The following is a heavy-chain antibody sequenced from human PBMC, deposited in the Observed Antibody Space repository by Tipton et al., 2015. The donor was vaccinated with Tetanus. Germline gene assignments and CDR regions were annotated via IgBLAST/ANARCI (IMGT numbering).Heavy chain of an antibody. CDR2: INHSGNT. CDR1: GFLISSYA. J-gene: IGHJ6*02. Sequence: LRLSCAGSGFLISSYAMNWVRQVPGEGLGWIGEINHSGNTNHNPSLKSRVTLSVDTSKNQFSLKLNSVTAADTAMYYCVTVNFPNYYHYGMDVWGQGTTVTVSS. D-gene: IGHD1-1*01. V-gene: IGHV4-34*01. CDR3: VTVNFPNYYHYGMDV.